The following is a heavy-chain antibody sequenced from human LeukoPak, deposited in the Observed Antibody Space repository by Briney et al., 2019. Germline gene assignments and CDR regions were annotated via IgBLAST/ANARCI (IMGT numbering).Heavy chain of an antibody. Sequence: GGSLRLSCAASGLTFSNAWMSWVRQAPGKGLEWVGRIKRKSDGGTTDYAAPVKGRFTISRDDSKNTLYLQMNSLKSEDTAVYYCTTELDIRPNHYWGQGTLVTVSS. CDR3: TTELDIRPNHY. D-gene: IGHD3-22*01. CDR2: IKRKSDGGTT. J-gene: IGHJ4*02. CDR1: GLTFSNAW. V-gene: IGHV3-15*01.